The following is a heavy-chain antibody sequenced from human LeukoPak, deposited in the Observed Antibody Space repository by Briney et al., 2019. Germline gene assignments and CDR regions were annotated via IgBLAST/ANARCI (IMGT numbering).Heavy chain of an antibody. V-gene: IGHV4-34*01. CDR1: GGSFSGYY. CDR3: AKGPSGSYGFDY. J-gene: IGHJ4*02. D-gene: IGHD6-19*01. CDR2: INHSGST. Sequence: PSETLSLTCAVYGGSFSGYYWSWIRQPPGKGLEWIGEINHSGSTNYNPSLKSRVTISVDTSKNQFSLKLSTVTAADTAVYYCAKGPSGSYGFDYWGPGTQVTVSS.